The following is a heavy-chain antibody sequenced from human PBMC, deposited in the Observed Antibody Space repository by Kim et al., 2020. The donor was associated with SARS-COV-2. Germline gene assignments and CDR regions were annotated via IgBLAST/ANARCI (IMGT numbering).Heavy chain of an antibody. CDR2: TYNSGST. V-gene: IGHV4-31*03. CDR1: GASISSGGYY. D-gene: IGHD3-22*01. Sequence: SETLSLTCTVSGASISSGGYYWSWIRQHPGKGLEWIGSTYNSGSTAYDASLKSGLTITVDASKKKFYLLLTSVTAADTAVYYCVRDVTYFDSSELRLNW. J-gene: IGHJ5*01. CDR3: VRDVTYFDSSELRLNW.